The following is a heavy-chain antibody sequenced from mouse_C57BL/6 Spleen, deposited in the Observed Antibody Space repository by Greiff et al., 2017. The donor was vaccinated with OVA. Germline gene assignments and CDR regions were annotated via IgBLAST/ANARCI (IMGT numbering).Heavy chain of an antibody. CDR1: GYAFSSSW. D-gene: IGHD2-4*01. CDR3: ARGGDYDGVFAY. CDR2: IYPGAGDT. J-gene: IGHJ3*01. V-gene: IGHV1-82*01. Sequence: VQLQQSGPELVKPGASVKISCKASGYAFSSSWMNWVKQRPGKGLEWIGRIYPGAGDTNYNGKFKGKATLTADKSSSTAYMQLSSLTSEDSAVYFCARGGDYDGVFAYWGQGTLVTVSA.